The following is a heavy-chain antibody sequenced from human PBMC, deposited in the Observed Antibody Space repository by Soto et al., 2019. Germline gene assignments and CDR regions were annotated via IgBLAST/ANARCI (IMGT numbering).Heavy chain of an antibody. Sequence: PGESLKIYCRGSGYSFTSYWISWVRQVPGKGLEWTGRIDPSDAETNYPPSLKGDVTISADKYITSAFLQWYGLKASGSVMYCCARRVYGDYSGGYFDYWGQGTLVTVSS. CDR3: ARRVYGDYSGGYFDY. CDR2: IDPSDAET. CDR1: GYSFTSYW. J-gene: IGHJ4*02. V-gene: IGHV5-10-1*01. D-gene: IGHD2-21*01.